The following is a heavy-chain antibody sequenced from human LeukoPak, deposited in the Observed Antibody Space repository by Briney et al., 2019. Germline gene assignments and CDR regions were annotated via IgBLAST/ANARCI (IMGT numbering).Heavy chain of an antibody. V-gene: IGHV4-30-2*01. D-gene: IGHD5-18*01. CDR1: GGSISSDGYY. CDR2: IYHSGST. J-gene: IGHJ4*02. Sequence: SETLSLTCAVSGGSISSDGYYWSWIRQPPGKGLEWIGYIYHSGSTYYNPSLKSRVTISVDRSKNQFSLKLSSVTAADTAVYYCARSGYSYGRFEYWGQGTLVTVSS. CDR3: ARSGYSYGRFEY.